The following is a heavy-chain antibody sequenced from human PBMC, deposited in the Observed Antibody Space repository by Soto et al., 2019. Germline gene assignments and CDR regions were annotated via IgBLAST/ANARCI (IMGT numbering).Heavy chain of an antibody. CDR3: ARPYGGKIGDALDL. Sequence: AQVLQFGGGLVQPGGSLSLSCATSAFTFSPYAMTWVRQTPGKGLEWVSTVSRSGGTTYYADSVKGRFTISRDNSKNTLSLQMDSLRVEDTAIYYCARPYGGKIGDALDLWGQGTTVTVSS. V-gene: IGHV3-23*01. CDR2: VSRSGGTT. CDR1: AFTFSPYA. J-gene: IGHJ3*01. D-gene: IGHD2-15*01.